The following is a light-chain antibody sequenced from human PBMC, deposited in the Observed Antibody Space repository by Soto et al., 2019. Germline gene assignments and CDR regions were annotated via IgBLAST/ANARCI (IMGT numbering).Light chain of an antibody. Sequence: QSALTQPPSVSGAPGQRVTISCTGGSSNIGAGYDVHWYQQLPGTAPKLLIYVNTDRPSGVPDRFSGPKSGTSASLAITGLQPEDEADYYCQSYDISLRGYVFGDGTKVTVL. V-gene: IGLV1-40*01. CDR1: SSNIGAGYD. J-gene: IGLJ1*01. CDR2: VNT. CDR3: QSYDISLRGYV.